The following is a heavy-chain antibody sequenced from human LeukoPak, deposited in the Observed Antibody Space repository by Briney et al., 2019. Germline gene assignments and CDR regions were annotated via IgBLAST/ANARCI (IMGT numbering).Heavy chain of an antibody. CDR3: ARDYGRLMATVDY. CDR2: INPNSGGT. CDR1: GYPFSNYD. D-gene: IGHD1-1*01. V-gene: IGHV1-2*02. J-gene: IGHJ4*02. Sequence: ASVTVSCKASGYPFSNYDINWVRQAPGQGLEWMGWINPNSGGTNYAQKFQGRVTMTRDTSISTAYMELSRLRSDDTAVYYCARDYGRLMATVDYWGQGTLVTVSS.